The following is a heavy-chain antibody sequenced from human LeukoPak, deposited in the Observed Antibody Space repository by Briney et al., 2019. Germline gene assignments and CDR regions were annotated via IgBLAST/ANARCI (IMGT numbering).Heavy chain of an antibody. J-gene: IGHJ3*02. CDR3: ARLGPTISHMTTAPFDAFDI. Sequence: GESLKISCKGSGYSFTSYWIGWVRQMPGKGLAWMGIIYPGDSDTRYSPSFQGQVTISADKSISTAYLQWSSLKASDTAMYYCARLGPTISHMTTAPFDAFDIWGQGTMVTVSS. V-gene: IGHV5-51*01. CDR2: IYPGDSDT. CDR1: GYSFTSYW. D-gene: IGHD4-17*01.